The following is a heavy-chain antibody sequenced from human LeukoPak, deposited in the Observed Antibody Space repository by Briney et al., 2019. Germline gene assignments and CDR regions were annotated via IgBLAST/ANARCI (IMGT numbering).Heavy chain of an antibody. CDR1: GVSISSYY. J-gene: IGHJ4*02. V-gene: IGHV4-59*01. CDR2: IYYSGTS. D-gene: IGHD1-26*01. Sequence: SETLSLTCSVSGVSISSYYWSWIRQPPGKGLEWIGYIYYSGTSKYNPSLKSRVNISVDTSKNQFSLKLTSVTAADTAVYYCVRSGGSYSPVDYWGQGTLVTVSS. CDR3: VRSGGSYSPVDY.